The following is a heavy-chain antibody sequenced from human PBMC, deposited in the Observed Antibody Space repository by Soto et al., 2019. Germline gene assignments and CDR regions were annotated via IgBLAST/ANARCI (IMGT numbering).Heavy chain of an antibody. D-gene: IGHD2-2*01. Sequence: SETLSLTCNVSGDSISTHYWSWIRQPPGKGLEWIGHIYYSGSTDYNPSLKSRVTISVDKSKNQFSLKLSSVTAADTAVYYCARGIGYCISTSCYAGHYYYYGMDVWGQGTTVTVSS. CDR2: IYYSGST. CDR3: ARGIGYCISTSCYAGHYYYYGMDV. V-gene: IGHV4-59*11. J-gene: IGHJ6*02. CDR1: GDSISTHY.